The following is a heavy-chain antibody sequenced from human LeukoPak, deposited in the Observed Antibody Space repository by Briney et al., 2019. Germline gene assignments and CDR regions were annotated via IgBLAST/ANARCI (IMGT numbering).Heavy chain of an antibody. J-gene: IGHJ6*03. CDR3: ARVRITMVRGAPYYMDV. D-gene: IGHD3-10*01. V-gene: IGHV1-8*01. CDR2: MNPNSGNT. CDR1: GYTFTSYD. Sequence: ASVKVSCKASGYTFTSYDINWVRQATGQGLEWVGWMNPNSGNTGYAQKFQGRVTMTRNTSISTAYMELSSLRSEDTAVYYCARVRITMVRGAPYYMDVWGKGTTVTVSS.